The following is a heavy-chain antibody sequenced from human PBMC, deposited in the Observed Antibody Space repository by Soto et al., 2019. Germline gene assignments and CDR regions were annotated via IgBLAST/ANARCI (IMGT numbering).Heavy chain of an antibody. V-gene: IGHV4-59*01. CDR3: AREVASPGAWYFDL. Sequence: QVQLQESGPGLVKPSETLSLTCSVSGGSISGYYWNWIRQPPGKGLEWISYVHYSGSTKYNPSLKSRVTISVDKSRNQFSLKLNSATAADTAVYYCAREVASPGAWYFDLWGRGTLVTVSS. J-gene: IGHJ2*01. CDR2: VHYSGST. CDR1: GGSISGYY. D-gene: IGHD1-1*01.